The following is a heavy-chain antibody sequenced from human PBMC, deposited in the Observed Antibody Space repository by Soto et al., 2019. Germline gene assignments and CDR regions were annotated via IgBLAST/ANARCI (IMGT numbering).Heavy chain of an antibody. D-gene: IGHD3-22*01. CDR1: GGSISSYY. Sequence: SETLSLTCTVSGGSISSYYWSWIRQPPGKGLEWIGYIYYSGSTNYNPSLKSRVTISVDTSKNQFSLKLSSVTAADTAVYYCARAVGYYDSSGYYFIYDAFDIWGQGTMVTVSS. J-gene: IGHJ3*02. CDR2: IYYSGST. V-gene: IGHV4-59*01. CDR3: ARAVGYYDSSGYYFIYDAFDI.